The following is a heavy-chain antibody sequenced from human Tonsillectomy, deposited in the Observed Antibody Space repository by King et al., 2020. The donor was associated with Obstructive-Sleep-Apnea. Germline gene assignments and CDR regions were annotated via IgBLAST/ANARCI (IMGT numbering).Heavy chain of an antibody. J-gene: IGHJ4*02. CDR1: GFTFSSYS. V-gene: IGHV3-48*04. CDR3: ASDPRYGSGSYYLYYFDY. CDR2: ISSSSSTI. Sequence: DVQLVESGGGLVQPGGSLRLSCAASGFTFSSYSMNWVRQAPGKGLEWVSYISSSSSTIYYADSVKGRFTISRDNAKNSLYLQMNSLRAEDTAVYSCASDPRYGSGSYYLYYFDYWGQGTLVTVSS. D-gene: IGHD3-10*01.